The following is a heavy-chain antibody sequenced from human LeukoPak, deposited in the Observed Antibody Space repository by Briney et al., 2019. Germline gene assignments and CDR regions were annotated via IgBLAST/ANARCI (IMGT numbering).Heavy chain of an antibody. D-gene: IGHD2-15*01. CDR2: IYTSGST. Sequence: PSETLSLTCTVSGGSISSYYWGWIRQPAGKGLEWIGRIYTSGSTNYNPSLKSRVTMSVDTSKNQFSLKLSSVTAADTAVYYCARAKLLHYYYYYMDVWGKGTTVTVSS. J-gene: IGHJ6*03. CDR3: ARAKLLHYYYYYMDV. CDR1: GGSISSYY. V-gene: IGHV4-4*07.